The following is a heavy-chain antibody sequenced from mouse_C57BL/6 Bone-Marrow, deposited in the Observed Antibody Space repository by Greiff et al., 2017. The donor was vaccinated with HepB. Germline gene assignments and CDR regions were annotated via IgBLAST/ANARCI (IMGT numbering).Heavy chain of an antibody. V-gene: IGHV14-4*01. CDR3: TTRNLLWFYYAMDY. CDR2: IDPENGDT. D-gene: IGHD2-2*01. Sequence: VQLQQSGAELVRPGASAKLSCTASGFNIKDDYMHWVKQRPEQGLEWIGWIDPENGDTEYASKFQGKATITADTSSNTAYLQLSSLTSEDTAVYYCTTRNLLWFYYAMDYWGQGTSVTVSS. CDR1: GFNIKDDY. J-gene: IGHJ4*01.